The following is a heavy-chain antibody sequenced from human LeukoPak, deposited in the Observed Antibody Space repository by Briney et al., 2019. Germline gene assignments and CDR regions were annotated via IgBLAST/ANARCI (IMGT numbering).Heavy chain of an antibody. D-gene: IGHD3-22*01. V-gene: IGHV3-66*01. J-gene: IGHJ4*02. CDR1: GLTVSSSH. CDR2: IYSGGGT. CDR3: ARVDHYYDSSGYYGAFDY. Sequence: GGSLRLSCAVSGLTVSSSHMSWARQAPGKGLEWVSVIYSGGGTYYAASVKGRFTISRDNSKNTVSLQMNSLRAEDTAVYYCARVDHYYDSSGYYGAFDYWGQGTLVTVSS.